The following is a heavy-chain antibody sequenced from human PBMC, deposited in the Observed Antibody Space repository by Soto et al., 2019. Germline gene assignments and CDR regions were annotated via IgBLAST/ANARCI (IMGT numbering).Heavy chain of an antibody. V-gene: IGHV3-23*01. D-gene: IGHD2-2*01. CDR1: GHTFHNYA. CDR3: AKGSRGIGVVPAALN. J-gene: IGHJ4*02. Sequence: EVQLLESGGGLEQPGGSLRLSCVGSGHTFHNYAMTWVRQAPGKGLEWVSGISGRGGSTYYADSVRGRFTISRDDSKNTLYLQMNSLRAEDTAVYYCAKGSRGIGVVPAALNWGQGTLVTVSS. CDR2: ISGRGGST.